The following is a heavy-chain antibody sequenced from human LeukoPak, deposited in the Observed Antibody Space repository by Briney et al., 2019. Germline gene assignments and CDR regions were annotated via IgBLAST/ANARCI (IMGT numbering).Heavy chain of an antibody. Sequence: ASVKVSCKASGYTFTGNYIHWVRQAPGQGLEWMGWINPKNGGTIYAPKFQGRVTMTRDTSISTAYMEVSRLRSEDTAVYFCARVFHPYYYDSRGYKVVSDYYYYYMDVWGKGTTVTVSS. CDR1: GYTFTGNY. V-gene: IGHV1-2*02. CDR3: ARVFHPYYYDSRGYKVVSDYYYYYMDV. D-gene: IGHD3-22*01. CDR2: INPKNGGT. J-gene: IGHJ6*03.